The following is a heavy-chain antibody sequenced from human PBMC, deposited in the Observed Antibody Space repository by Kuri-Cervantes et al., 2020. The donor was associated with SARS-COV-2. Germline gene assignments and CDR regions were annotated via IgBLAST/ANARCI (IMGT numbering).Heavy chain of an antibody. CDR2: IYYTGST. Sequence: SETLSLTCTVSGGSISSSSSYFWGWIRQPPGSGLEFIGNIYYTGSTYYNPFLQSRVTISVDTSKKQFSLKLRSVTAADTAIYYCARRRGAITGPGGYFDYWGQGALVTVSS. V-gene: IGHV4-39*01. D-gene: IGHD1-1*01. CDR3: ARRRGAITGPGGYFDY. CDR1: GGSISSSSSYF. J-gene: IGHJ4*02.